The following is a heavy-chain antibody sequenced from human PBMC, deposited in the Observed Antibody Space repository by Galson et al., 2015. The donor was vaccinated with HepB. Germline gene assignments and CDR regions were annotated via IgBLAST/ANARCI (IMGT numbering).Heavy chain of an antibody. CDR1: GYTFTSYD. D-gene: IGHD3-3*01. V-gene: IGHV1-8*01. CDR3: ARLTIFGGGTYYYYYGMDV. J-gene: IGHJ6*02. Sequence: SCKASGYTFTSYDINWVRQATGQGLEWMGWMNPNSDNTGYAQKFQGRVTMTRNTSISTAYMELSSLRSEDTAVYYCARLTIFGGGTYYYYYGMDVWGQGTTVTVSS. CDR2: MNPNSDNT.